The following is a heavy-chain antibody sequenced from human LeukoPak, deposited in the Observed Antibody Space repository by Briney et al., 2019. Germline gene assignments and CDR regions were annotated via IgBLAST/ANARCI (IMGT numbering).Heavy chain of an antibody. D-gene: IGHD4-17*01. J-gene: IGHJ6*03. V-gene: IGHV3-23*01. Sequence: GGSLRLSCAASGFTFSSYAMSWVRQAPGKGLEWVSAMSGSGGSTYYADSVKGRFTISRDNSKNTLYLQMNSLRAEDTAVYYCARDVTSYYYYYMDVWGKGTTVTVSS. CDR3: ARDVTSYYYYYMDV. CDR2: MSGSGGST. CDR1: GFTFSSYA.